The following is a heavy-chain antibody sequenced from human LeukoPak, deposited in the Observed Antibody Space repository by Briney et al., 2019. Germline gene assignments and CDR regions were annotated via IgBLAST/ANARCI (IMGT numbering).Heavy chain of an antibody. V-gene: IGHV4-39*07. D-gene: IGHD1-14*01. Sequence: PSETLSLTCTVSGGSISSSSYYWGWIRQPPGKGLEWIGSIYYSGSTYYNPSLKSRVTISVDTSKNQFSLKLSSVTAADTAVYYCARDHPELLTFDYWGQGTLVTVSS. CDR3: ARDHPELLTFDY. J-gene: IGHJ4*02. CDR2: IYYSGST. CDR1: GGSISSSSYY.